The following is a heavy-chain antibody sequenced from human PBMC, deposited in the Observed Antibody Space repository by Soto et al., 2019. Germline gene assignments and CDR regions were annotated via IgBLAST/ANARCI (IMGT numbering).Heavy chain of an antibody. V-gene: IGHV1-18*01. CDR2: IKAYSGNT. J-gene: IGHJ4*02. Sequence: QLQLVQSGAEAKKPGASVKVSCKASGYTFPTSTISWVRQAPGQGLEWMGWIKAYSGNTNYAQKLQGRVTMTTDASANTAYMELRSRTTDDAAIYYCAFADYGDDDYWGQGTLVTVSS. D-gene: IGHD4-17*01. CDR3: AFADYGDDDY. CDR1: GYTFPTST.